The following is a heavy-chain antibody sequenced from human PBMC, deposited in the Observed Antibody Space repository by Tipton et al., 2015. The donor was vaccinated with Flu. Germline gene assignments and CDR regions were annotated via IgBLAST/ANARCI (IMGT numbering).Heavy chain of an antibody. D-gene: IGHD4-17*01. CDR1: GGSISSGDYY. V-gene: IGHV4-30-4*01. CDR3: AREGYTVTTRWFDP. J-gene: IGHJ5*02. Sequence: TPSLTCTVSGGSISSGDYYWSWIRQPPGKGLEWIGYIYYSGGTYYNPSLKSRVTISVDTSKNQFSLKLSSVTAADTAVYYCAREGYTVTTRWFDPWGQGTLVTVSS. CDR2: IYYSGGT.